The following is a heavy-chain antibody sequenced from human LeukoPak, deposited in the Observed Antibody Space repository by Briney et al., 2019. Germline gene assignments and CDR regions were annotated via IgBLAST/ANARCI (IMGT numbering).Heavy chain of an antibody. CDR2: ISYDGSNK. V-gene: IGHV3-30-3*01. CDR1: GFTFSSYA. J-gene: IGHJ4*02. D-gene: IGHD5-18*01. CDR3: AKEASVDTAMVTDY. Sequence: GGSLRLSCAASGFTFSSYAMHWVRQAPGKGLEWVAVISYDGSNKYYADSVKGRFTISRDNSKNTLYLQMNSLRAEDTAVYYCAKEASVDTAMVTDYWGQGTLVTVSS.